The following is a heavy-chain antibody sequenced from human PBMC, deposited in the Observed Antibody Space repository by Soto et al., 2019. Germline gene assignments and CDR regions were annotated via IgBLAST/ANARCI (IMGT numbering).Heavy chain of an antibody. CDR2: ISYDGSNK. CDR3: AKEDGPYSSSSNFDY. V-gene: IGHV3-30*18. D-gene: IGHD6-6*01. Sequence: QVQLVESGGGVVQPGRSLRLSCAASGFTFSSYGMHWVRQAPGKGLEWVAVISYDGSNKYYADSVKGRFTISRDNSKNTLYLQMNRLRAEDTAVYYCAKEDGPYSSSSNFDYWGQGTLVTVSS. CDR1: GFTFSSYG. J-gene: IGHJ4*02.